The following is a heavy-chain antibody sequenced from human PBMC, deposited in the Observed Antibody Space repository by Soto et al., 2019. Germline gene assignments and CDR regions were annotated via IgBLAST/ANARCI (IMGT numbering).Heavy chain of an antibody. Sequence: GGSLRLSCSASGFTFSSYAMHWVRQAPGKGLEYVSAISSNGGSTYYADSVKGRFTISRDNSKNTLYLQMSSLRAEDTAVYYCVKAYYYDSSGYYLREFLNWFDPWGQGTLVTVSS. D-gene: IGHD3-22*01. CDR2: ISSNGGST. CDR1: GFTFSSYA. CDR3: VKAYYYDSSGYYLREFLNWFDP. J-gene: IGHJ5*02. V-gene: IGHV3-64D*08.